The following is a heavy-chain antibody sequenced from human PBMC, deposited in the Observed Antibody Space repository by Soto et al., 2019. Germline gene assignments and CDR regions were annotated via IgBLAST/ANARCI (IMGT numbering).Heavy chain of an antibody. V-gene: IGHV4-30-2*01. D-gene: IGHD6-19*01. J-gene: IGHJ4*02. CDR2: IYHSGST. CDR1: GGYISSGGYS. Sequence: QLQLQESGSGLVKPSQTLSLTCAVSGGYISSGGYSWSWIRQPPGKGLEWIGYIYHSGSTYYNPSLKIRVTISVDRSKNQFSLKLSSVTAADTAVYYCARAGGLGAVAVDYWGQGTLVTVSS. CDR3: ARAGGLGAVAVDY.